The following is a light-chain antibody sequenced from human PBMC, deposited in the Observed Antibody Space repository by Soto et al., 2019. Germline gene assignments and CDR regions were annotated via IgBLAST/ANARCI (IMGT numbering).Light chain of an antibody. CDR3: VQYNIFPLS. CDR2: AAS. Sequence: DIQMTQFPSSLSASVGDSVTITCRPSQDIRNDLGWFQVHQGKAPKRLIYAASLLQSGVPSRFSGTGSETEFSVTITSLQPEDFPTYFCVQYNIFPLSFGQGTKVEI. V-gene: IGKV1-17*01. CDR1: QDIRND. J-gene: IGKJ1*01.